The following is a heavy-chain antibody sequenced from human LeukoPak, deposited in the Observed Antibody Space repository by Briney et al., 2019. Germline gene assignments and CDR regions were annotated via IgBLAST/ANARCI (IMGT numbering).Heavy chain of an antibody. CDR2: IKSKTDGGTT. J-gene: IGHJ4*02. V-gene: IGHV3-15*01. D-gene: IGHD4-17*01. Sequence: GGSLRLSCAAPGFTFSNAWMSWVRQAPGKGLEWVGRIKSKTDGGTTDYAAPVKGRFTISRDDSKNTLYLQMNSLRAEDTAVYYCARVDFATVTTPGHYWGQGTLVTVSS. CDR3: ARVDFATVTTPGHY. CDR1: GFTFSNAW.